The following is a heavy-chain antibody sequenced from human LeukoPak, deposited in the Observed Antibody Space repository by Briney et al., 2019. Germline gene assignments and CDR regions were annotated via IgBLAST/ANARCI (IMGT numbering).Heavy chain of an antibody. V-gene: IGHV4-39*07. Sequence: SETLSLTCTVSGGSISSSSYYWGWIRQPPGKGLEWIGSIYYSGSTYYNPSLKSRVTISVDTSKNQFSLKLSSVTAADTAVYYCAREVILAVADDWGQGTLVTVSS. D-gene: IGHD6-19*01. CDR1: GGSISSSSYY. CDR3: AREVILAVADD. CDR2: IYYSGST. J-gene: IGHJ4*02.